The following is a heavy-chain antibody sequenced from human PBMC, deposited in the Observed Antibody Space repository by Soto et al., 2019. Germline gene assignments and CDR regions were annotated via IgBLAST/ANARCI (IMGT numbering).Heavy chain of an antibody. CDR3: AREAVTTTGGYFYMDV. J-gene: IGHJ6*03. Sequence: GGSLRLSCAASGFTFSSYGMHWVRQAPGKGLEWVAVIWYDGSNKYYADSVKGRFTISRDNSKNTLYLQMNSLRAEDTAVYYCAREAVTTTGGYFYMDVWGKGTTVTVSS. D-gene: IGHD4-17*01. V-gene: IGHV3-33*01. CDR1: GFTFSSYG. CDR2: IWYDGSNK.